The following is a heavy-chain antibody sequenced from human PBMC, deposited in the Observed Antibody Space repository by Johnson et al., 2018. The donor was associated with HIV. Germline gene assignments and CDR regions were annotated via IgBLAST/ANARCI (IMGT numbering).Heavy chain of an antibody. J-gene: IGHJ3*02. Sequence: QVQLVESGGGVVQPGRSLRLSCAASGFTFSSYGMHWVRQAPGKGLEWVAVISYDGSNKYYADSVKGRFTISRDNSKNTLYLHMNSLRAEDTAVYYCARGFHRGGAFDIWGQGTMVTVSS. CDR3: ARGFHRGGAFDI. CDR2: ISYDGSNK. CDR1: GFTFSSYG. V-gene: IGHV3-30*03. D-gene: IGHD1-14*01.